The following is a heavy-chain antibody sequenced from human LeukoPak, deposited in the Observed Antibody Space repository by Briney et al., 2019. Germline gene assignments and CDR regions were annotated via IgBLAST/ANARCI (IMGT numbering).Heavy chain of an antibody. CDR1: GFTFIDYW. V-gene: IGHV3-7*03. CDR2: IKQDGGEK. Sequence: GGSLRLSCTASGFTFIDYWIYWIRQAPGKGLERVATIKQDGGEKYYGDSVKGRFTISRDNAKNSLYLQMNSLRAEDTAMYFCARGGGLDVWGQGATVTVSS. CDR3: ARGGGLDV. D-gene: IGHD3-16*01. J-gene: IGHJ6*02.